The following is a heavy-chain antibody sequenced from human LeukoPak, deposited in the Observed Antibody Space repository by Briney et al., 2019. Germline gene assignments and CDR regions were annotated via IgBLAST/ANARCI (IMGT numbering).Heavy chain of an antibody. D-gene: IGHD1-1*01. CDR1: GGSVSSSHY. J-gene: IGHJ6*03. V-gene: IGHV4-39*07. CDR3: ARVGGAIWNPRDYYYYMDV. CDR2: IYYGGST. Sequence: SETLSLTCTVSGGSVSSSHYWGWIRQPPGKGLEWIGSIYYGGSTYYNASLRSRVTTSVDTSKNQFSLKLSSVTAADTAVYYCARVGGAIWNPRDYYYYMDVWGKGTTVTVSS.